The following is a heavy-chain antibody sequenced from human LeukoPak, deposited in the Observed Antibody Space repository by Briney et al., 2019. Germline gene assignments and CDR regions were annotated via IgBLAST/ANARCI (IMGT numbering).Heavy chain of an antibody. Sequence: KPGGSLRLSCAASGFTFSSYSMSWVRQAPGKGLEWVSSISSSSSYIYYADSVKGRFTISRDNAKNSLYLQMNSLRAEDTAVYYCASDSSSWYADAFDIWGQGTMVTVSS. CDR2: ISSSSSYI. CDR1: GFTFSSYS. D-gene: IGHD6-13*01. CDR3: ASDSSSWYADAFDI. V-gene: IGHV3-21*01. J-gene: IGHJ3*02.